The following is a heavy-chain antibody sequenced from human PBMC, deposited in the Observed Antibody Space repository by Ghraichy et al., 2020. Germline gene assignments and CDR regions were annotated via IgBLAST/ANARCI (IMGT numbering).Heavy chain of an antibody. CDR3: ACSLIVRYFDWTNTAPFNY. J-gene: IGHJ4*02. CDR1: GGSITNNSYY. D-gene: IGHD3-9*01. Sequence: SETLSLTCTVSGGSITNNSYYWGWIRQPPGKGLEWVGSIYYSGSTHYNPSFKSRVTISVDTSKNQFSLKLSSVTAADTAVYYCACSLIVRYFDWTNTAPFNYWGQGTLVTVSS. V-gene: IGHV4-39*01. CDR2: IYYSGST.